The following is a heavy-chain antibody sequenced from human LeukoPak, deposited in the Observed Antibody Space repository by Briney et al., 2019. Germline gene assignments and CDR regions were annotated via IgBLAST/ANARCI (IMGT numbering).Heavy chain of an antibody. Sequence: PGGSLRLPCAASGFIFSSYSMNWVLQAPGKGLEWVSSISATGNYIYYADSVKGRFTISRDNAKNSLYLQMNSLRAEDTAVYYCARDRSGYTFDDWGQGTLVTVSS. J-gene: IGHJ4*02. V-gene: IGHV3-21*01. CDR3: ARDRSGYTFDD. CDR2: ISATGNYI. CDR1: GFIFSSYS. D-gene: IGHD5-18*01.